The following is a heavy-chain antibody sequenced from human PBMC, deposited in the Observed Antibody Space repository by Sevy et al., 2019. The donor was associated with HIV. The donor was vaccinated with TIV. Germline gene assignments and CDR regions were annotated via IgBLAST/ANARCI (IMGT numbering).Heavy chain of an antibody. CDR1: GFTFSDSW. D-gene: IGHD5-18*01. Sequence: LSLTCVASGFTFSDSWMTWVRQAPGKGLERIAFINEDGSRLGYVESVRGRFTISRENTKNSLYLQMNSLRAEDTAVYFCTRDRAYSALNYWGQGTLVTVSS. V-gene: IGHV3-7*01. CDR2: INEDGSRL. CDR3: TRDRAYSALNY. J-gene: IGHJ4*02.